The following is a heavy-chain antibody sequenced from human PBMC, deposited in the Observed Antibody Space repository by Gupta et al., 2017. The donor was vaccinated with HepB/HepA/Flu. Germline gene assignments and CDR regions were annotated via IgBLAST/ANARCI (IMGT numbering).Heavy chain of an antibody. Sequence: QVQLQQWGAGLLKPSETLSLTCAVYGGSFSGYYWSWIRQPPGKGLEWIGEINHSGSTNYNPSLKSRVTISVDTSKNQFSLKLSSVTAADTAVYYCARGGDIVVVPAPRVLDAFDIWGQGTMVTVSS. V-gene: IGHV4-34*01. CDR1: GGSFSGYY. CDR2: INHSGST. CDR3: ARGGDIVVVPAPRVLDAFDI. D-gene: IGHD2-2*01. J-gene: IGHJ3*02.